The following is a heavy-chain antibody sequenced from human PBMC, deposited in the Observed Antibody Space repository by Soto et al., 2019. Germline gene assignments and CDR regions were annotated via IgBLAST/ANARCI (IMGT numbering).Heavy chain of an antibody. Sequence: PSETLSVTCTVSGGSISDISYCWGWIRQPPGKGLQWIGCMFYSGATYYNPSLKNRVTLSVDTSNNEFSLKLVSVTAPDTAVYYCARHKSGSDWLDPWGHGTLVTVSS. D-gene: IGHD2-15*01. J-gene: IGHJ5*02. CDR1: GGSISDISYC. V-gene: IGHV4-39*01. CDR3: ARHKSGSDWLDP. CDR2: MFYSGAT.